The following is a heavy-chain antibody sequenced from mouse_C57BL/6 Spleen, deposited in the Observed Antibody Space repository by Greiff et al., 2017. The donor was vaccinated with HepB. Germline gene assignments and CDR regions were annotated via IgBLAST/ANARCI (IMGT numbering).Heavy chain of an antibody. CDR2: ISYDGSN. CDR1: GYSITSGYY. CDR3: ARDLEEDYFDY. J-gene: IGHJ2*01. Sequence: EVQLQESGPGLVKPSQSLSLTCSVTGYSITSGYYWNWIRQFPGNKLEWMGYISYDGSNNYNPSLKNRISITRDTSKNQFFLKLNSVTTEDTATYYCARDLEEDYFDYWGQGTTLTVSS. V-gene: IGHV3-6*01.